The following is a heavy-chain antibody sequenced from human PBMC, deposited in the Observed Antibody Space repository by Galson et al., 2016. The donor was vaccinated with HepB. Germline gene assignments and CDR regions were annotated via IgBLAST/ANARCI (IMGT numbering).Heavy chain of an antibody. CDR3: AKDNSGRKVFTMVRELSSMDV. CDR1: GFTFSSYP. D-gene: IGHD3-10*01. V-gene: IGHV3-23*01. CDR2: ISGSGGST. Sequence: SLRLSCAASGFTFSSYPMSWVRQAPGKGLEWVSGISGSGGSTYYADSVKGRFTISRDNSKNTRYLQMSSLRAEDTAVYYCAKDNSGRKVFTMVRELSSMDVWGQGTTVTVAS. J-gene: IGHJ6*02.